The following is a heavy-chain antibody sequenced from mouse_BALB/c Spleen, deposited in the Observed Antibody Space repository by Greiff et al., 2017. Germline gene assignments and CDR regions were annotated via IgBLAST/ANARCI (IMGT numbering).Heavy chain of an antibody. CDR1: GYTFTDYN. V-gene: IGHV1S29*02. CDR3: ASLNGYAMDY. J-gene: IGHJ4*01. CDR2: IYPYNGGT. Sequence: EVQLQQSGPELVKPGASVKISCKASGYTFTDYNMHWVKQSHGKSLEWIGYIYPYNGGTGYNQKFKSKATLTVDNSSSTAYMELRSLTSEDSAVYYCASLNGYAMDYWGQGTSVTVSS.